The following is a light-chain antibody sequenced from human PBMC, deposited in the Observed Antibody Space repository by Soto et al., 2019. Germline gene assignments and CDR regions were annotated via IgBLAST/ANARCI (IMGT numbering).Light chain of an antibody. V-gene: IGKV1-39*01. CDR1: QSISSY. J-gene: IGKJ4*01. CDR2: AAS. CDR3: QQIYSTSLST. Sequence: DIQMTQSPSSLSASVGDRDTNTCRASQSISSYLNWYQQKPGKAPKLLIYAASSLQSGVPSRFSGSGSGTDFALIISSLQPEDFATYYCQQIYSTSLSTFGGGTKVDIK.